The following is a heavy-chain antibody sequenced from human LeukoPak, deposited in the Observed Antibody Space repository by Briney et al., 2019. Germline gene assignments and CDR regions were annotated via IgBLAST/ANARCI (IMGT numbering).Heavy chain of an antibody. CDR3: AKDRVLWFGVGYYYYMDV. D-gene: IGHD3-10*01. CDR2: ISGDGGST. V-gene: IGHV3-43*02. CDR1: GFTFDDYA. J-gene: IGHJ6*03. Sequence: GGSLRLSCAASGFTFDDYAMHWVRQAPGKGLEWVSLISGDGGSTDYADSVKGRFTSSRDKSKNSLYLQMNSLRTEDTALYYCAKDRVLWFGVGYYYYMDVWGKGTTVTVSS.